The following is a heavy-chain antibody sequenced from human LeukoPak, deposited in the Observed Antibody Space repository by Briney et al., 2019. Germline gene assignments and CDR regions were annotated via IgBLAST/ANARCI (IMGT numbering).Heavy chain of an antibody. CDR2: IYNSGST. D-gene: IGHD3-16*01. Sequence: PSETLSLTCTVSGGSISSGGHYWSWIRQHPGKGPEWIGYIYNSGSTYYNPSLRSRITISVDTSKNQFSLKLSSVTAADTAVYYCARHYGPWGQGTLVTVSS. CDR1: GGSISSGGHY. J-gene: IGHJ5*02. CDR3: ARHYGP. V-gene: IGHV4-31*03.